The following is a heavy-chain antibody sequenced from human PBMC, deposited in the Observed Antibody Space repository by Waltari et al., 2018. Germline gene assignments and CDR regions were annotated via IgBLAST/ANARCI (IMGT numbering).Heavy chain of an antibody. CDR3: ARVATKTYSSPVPGRPYYYGMDV. Sequence: EEQLVESGGGLAQPGESLRLSCAASGFTFSRYWMDWVRQAPGKGLVWGSRIRRDGRSTTDADDGKGRFTIDRDNAKNTLYGQMNRLRAEDTAVYYCARVATKTYSSPVPGRPYYYGMDVWGQGTTVTVSS. CDR2: IRRDGRST. V-gene: IGHV3-74*01. CDR1: GFTFSRYW. J-gene: IGHJ6*02. D-gene: IGHD3-22*01.